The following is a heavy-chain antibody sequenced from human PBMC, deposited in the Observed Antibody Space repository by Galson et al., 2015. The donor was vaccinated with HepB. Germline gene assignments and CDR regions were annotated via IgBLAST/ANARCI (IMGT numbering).Heavy chain of an antibody. Sequence: QSGAEVTKPGESLRISCKGSGYSFTSYWISWVRQMPGKGLEWMGRIDPSDSYTNYSPSFQGHVTISADKSISTAYLQWSSLKASDTAMYYCARLKGYCSGGSCYGRYYYYGMDVWGQGTTVTVSS. V-gene: IGHV5-10-1*01. CDR1: GYSFTSYW. D-gene: IGHD2-15*01. CDR3: ARLKGYCSGGSCYGRYYYYGMDV. CDR2: IDPSDSYT. J-gene: IGHJ6*02.